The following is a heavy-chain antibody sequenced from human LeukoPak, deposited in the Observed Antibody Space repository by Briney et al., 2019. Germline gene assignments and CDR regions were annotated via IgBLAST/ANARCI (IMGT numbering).Heavy chain of an antibody. D-gene: IGHD3-3*01. J-gene: IGHJ4*02. V-gene: IGHV3-20*04. CDR1: GFTFDDYG. CDR2: INWNGGST. Sequence: GVSLRLSCAVYGFTFDDYGMSWVREAPGKGLEWGSGINWNGGSTGYADSVKGRFTISRDNAKNSLYLQMNSLRAEDTALYYCARDMGSDFWSAPDYWGQGTLVTVSS. CDR3: ARDMGSDFWSAPDY.